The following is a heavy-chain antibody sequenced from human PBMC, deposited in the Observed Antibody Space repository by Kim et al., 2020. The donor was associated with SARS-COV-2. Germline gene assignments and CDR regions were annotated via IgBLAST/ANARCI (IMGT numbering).Heavy chain of an antibody. J-gene: IGHJ5*02. V-gene: IGHV3-30*01. D-gene: IGHD2-2*01. CDR3: ARDVPGTSRRFDP. Sequence: YADSVKGRFTISRDNSKNTLYLQMNSLRAEDTAVYYCARDVPGTSRRFDPWGQGTLVTVSS.